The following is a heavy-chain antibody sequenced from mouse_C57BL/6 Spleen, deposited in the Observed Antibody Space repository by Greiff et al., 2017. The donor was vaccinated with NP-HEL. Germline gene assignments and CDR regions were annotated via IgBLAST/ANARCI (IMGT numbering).Heavy chain of an antibody. D-gene: IGHD1-1*01. J-gene: IGHJ4*01. V-gene: IGHV14-2*01. Sequence: EVKLMESGAELVKPGASVKLSCTASGFNIKDYYMHWVKQRTEQGLEWIGRIDPEDGETKYAPKFQGKATITADTSSNTAYLQLSSLTSEDTAVYYCARSSSSLYYAMDYWGQGTSVTVSS. CDR2: IDPEDGET. CDR1: GFNIKDYY. CDR3: ARSSSSLYYAMDY.